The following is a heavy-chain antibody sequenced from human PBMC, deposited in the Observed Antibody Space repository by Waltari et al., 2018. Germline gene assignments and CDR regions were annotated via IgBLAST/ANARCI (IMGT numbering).Heavy chain of an antibody. CDR3: ARVWGVTTSDF. CDR2: ISSSGPTI. D-gene: IGHD4-17*01. CDR1: GFTLSDYG. V-gene: IGHV3-48*03. Sequence: EVQLVESGGGLVQPGGSLRLSGAAPGFTLSDYGMNWVRQAPGKGLEWLSFISSSGPTIHYADSVKGRFTVSRDNTKNSLSLQMNSLRAEDTAVYYCARVWGVTTSDFWGQGTLVTVSS. J-gene: IGHJ4*02.